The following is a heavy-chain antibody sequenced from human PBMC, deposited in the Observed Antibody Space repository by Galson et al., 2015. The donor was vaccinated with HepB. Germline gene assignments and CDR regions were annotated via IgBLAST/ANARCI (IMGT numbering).Heavy chain of an antibody. D-gene: IGHD2-2*01. CDR1: GFTFSSYA. V-gene: IGHV3-30*04. J-gene: IGHJ4*02. Sequence: SLRLSCAASGFTFSSYAMHWVRQAPGKGLEWVAVISYDGSNKYYADSVKGRFTISRDNSKNTLYLQMNSLRAEDTAVYYCARTLGYCSSTSCYGSFDYWGQGTLVTVSS. CDR3: ARTLGYCSSTSCYGSFDY. CDR2: ISYDGSNK.